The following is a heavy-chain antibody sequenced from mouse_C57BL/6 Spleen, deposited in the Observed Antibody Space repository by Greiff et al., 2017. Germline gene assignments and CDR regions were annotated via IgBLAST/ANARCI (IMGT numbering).Heavy chain of an antibody. D-gene: IGHD1-1*01. CDR2: ISSGSSTI. Sequence: EVMLVESGGGLVKPGGSLKLSCAASEFTFSDYGMHWVRQAPEKGLEWVAYISSGSSTIYYADTVKGRFTISRDNAKNTLFLQMTSLRSEDTAMYYCARIYYGSSDYWGQGTTLTVSS. CDR3: ARIYYGSSDY. CDR1: EFTFSDYG. V-gene: IGHV5-17*01. J-gene: IGHJ2*01.